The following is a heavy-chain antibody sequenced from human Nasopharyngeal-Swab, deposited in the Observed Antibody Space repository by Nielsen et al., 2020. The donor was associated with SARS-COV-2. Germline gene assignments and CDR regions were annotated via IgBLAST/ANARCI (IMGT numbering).Heavy chain of an antibody. CDR2: IKQDGSEK. CDR1: GFTFSSYW. CDR3: ARDGIAVAAHYYYYGMDV. V-gene: IGHV3-7*01. D-gene: IGHD6-19*01. J-gene: IGHJ6*02. Sequence: GESLKISCAASGFTFSSYWMSWVRQAPGKGLEWVANIKQDGSEKYYVDSVKGRFTIPRDNAKNSLYLQMNSLRAEDTAVYYCARDGIAVAAHYYYYGMDVWGQGTTVTVSS.